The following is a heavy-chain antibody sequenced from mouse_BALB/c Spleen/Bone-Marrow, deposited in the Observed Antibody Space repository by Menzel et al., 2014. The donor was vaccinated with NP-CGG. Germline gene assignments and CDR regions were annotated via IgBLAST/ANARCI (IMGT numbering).Heavy chain of an antibody. D-gene: IGHD2-3*01. V-gene: IGHV1-82*01. CDR1: GYAFSSSW. J-gene: IGHJ4*01. CDR3: ARSDGYRAMDY. Sequence: VQLQQSGPELVKPGASVKISCKASGYAFSSSWMNWVKQRPGQGLERIGRIYPGDGDTNYSGKFKGKATLTADKSSSTAYMQLSSLTSVDSAVYFCARSDGYRAMDYWGQGTSVTVSS. CDR2: IYPGDGDT.